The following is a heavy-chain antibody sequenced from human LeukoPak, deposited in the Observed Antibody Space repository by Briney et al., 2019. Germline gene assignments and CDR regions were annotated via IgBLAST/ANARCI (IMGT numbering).Heavy chain of an antibody. V-gene: IGHV4-59*01. J-gene: IGHJ4*02. Sequence: SETLSLTCTVSGGSISSYYRSWIRQPPGKGLEWIGYIYYSGSTYYNPSLKSRVTISADTSKNQFYLKLSSVTAADTAVYYCARGDRSGWYAVDYWGQGTLVTVSS. CDR2: IYYSGST. CDR3: ARGDRSGWYAVDY. D-gene: IGHD6-19*01. CDR1: GGSISSYY.